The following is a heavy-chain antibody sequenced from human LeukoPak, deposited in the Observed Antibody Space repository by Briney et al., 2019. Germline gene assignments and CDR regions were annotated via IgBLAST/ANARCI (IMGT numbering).Heavy chain of an antibody. CDR3: ARHSMGIAAAGTYDY. J-gene: IGHJ4*02. D-gene: IGHD6-13*01. Sequence: PSETLSLTCTVPGGSISSSAYHWGWIRQPPGKGLEWIGSIHSSGSTYYNPSLKSRVTISVDTSKNQFSLKLSSVTAADTAVYYCARHSMGIAAAGTYDYWGQGTLVTVSS. CDR1: GGSISSSAYH. V-gene: IGHV4-39*01. CDR2: IHSSGST.